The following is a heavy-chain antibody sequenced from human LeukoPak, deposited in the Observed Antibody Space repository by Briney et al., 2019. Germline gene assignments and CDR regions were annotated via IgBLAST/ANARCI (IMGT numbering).Heavy chain of an antibody. CDR3: ARSSSLYVGWFDP. CDR2: IYHSGST. J-gene: IGHJ5*02. Sequence: SQTLSLTCAVSGGSISSGGYSWSWIRQPPGKGLEWIGYIYHSGSTYYNPSLKSRVTISVDRSKNQFSLKLSSVTAADTAVYYCARSSSLYVGWFDPWGQGTLVTVSS. CDR1: GGSISSGGYS. V-gene: IGHV4-30-2*01. D-gene: IGHD6-13*01.